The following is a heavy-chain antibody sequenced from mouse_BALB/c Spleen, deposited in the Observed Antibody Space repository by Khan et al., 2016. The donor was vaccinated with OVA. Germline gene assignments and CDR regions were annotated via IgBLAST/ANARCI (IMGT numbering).Heavy chain of an antibody. CDR3: ARDYWSAY. Sequence: EVKLVESGGGLVKPGGSLKLSCAASGFTFSNYAMSWVRQSPEKRLEWVASISSGDSTYYPDSVKGRFTISRDNARNILYLQMSSLRSEDTAMYYCARDYWSAYWGQGTLVTVSA. CDR2: ISSGDST. V-gene: IGHV5-6-5*01. CDR1: GFTFSNYA. J-gene: IGHJ3*01.